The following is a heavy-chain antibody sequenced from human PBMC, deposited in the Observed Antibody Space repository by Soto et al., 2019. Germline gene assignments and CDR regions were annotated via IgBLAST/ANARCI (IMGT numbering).Heavy chain of an antibody. CDR2: INHSGST. V-gene: IGHV4-34*01. CDR1: GGSFSGYY. Sequence: QVQLQQWGAGLLKPSETLSLTCAVYGGSFSGYYWSWIRQPPGKGLEWIGEINHSGSTNYNPSLKSRVTISVDTSKNQFSLKLSSVTAADTAVYYCARGGFWSGYPPDYWGQGTLVTVSS. D-gene: IGHD3-3*01. CDR3: ARGGFWSGYPPDY. J-gene: IGHJ4*02.